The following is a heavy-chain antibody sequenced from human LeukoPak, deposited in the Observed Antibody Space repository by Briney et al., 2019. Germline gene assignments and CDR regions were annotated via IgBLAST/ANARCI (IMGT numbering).Heavy chain of an antibody. D-gene: IGHD3-22*01. CDR1: GYTFTSYG. CDR3: ARDTPYYYDSSGYRSRFDY. J-gene: IGHJ4*02. Sequence: ASVKVSCKASGYTFTSYGISWLRQAPGQGLEWMGWISAYNGNTNYAQKLQGRVTMTTDTSTSTAYMELRSLRSDDAAVYHCARDTPYYYDSSGYRSRFDYWGQGTLVTVSS. CDR2: ISAYNGNT. V-gene: IGHV1-18*01.